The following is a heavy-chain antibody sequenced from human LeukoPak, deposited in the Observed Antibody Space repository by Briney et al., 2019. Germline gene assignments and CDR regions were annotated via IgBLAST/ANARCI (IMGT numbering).Heavy chain of an antibody. J-gene: IGHJ4*02. CDR2: MKQDGSEK. CDR3: ARDRQGGYYNY. Sequence: GGSLRLSCAASGFSLSRYWMSWVRQAPGKGLEWVANMKQDGSEKKYVDSVKGRFTISRYNTKNSLYLQMNSLRAEDTAVYYCARDRQGGYYNYWGQGTLVTVSS. V-gene: IGHV3-7*01. CDR1: GFSLSRYW. D-gene: IGHD3-22*01.